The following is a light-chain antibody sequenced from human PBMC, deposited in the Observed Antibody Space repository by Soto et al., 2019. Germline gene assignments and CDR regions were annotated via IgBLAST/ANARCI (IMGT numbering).Light chain of an antibody. Sequence: EIVLTQSPATLSLSPGERATLSCRASQSVRSSYFAWYQQKPGQAPRLLMYDVSNRATGIPARFSGSGSGTDFTLTISSLEPEDLAVYYCQQRSNWPRTFGQGTKVDIK. CDR1: QSVRSSY. CDR3: QQRSNWPRT. V-gene: IGKV3-11*01. CDR2: DVS. J-gene: IGKJ1*01.